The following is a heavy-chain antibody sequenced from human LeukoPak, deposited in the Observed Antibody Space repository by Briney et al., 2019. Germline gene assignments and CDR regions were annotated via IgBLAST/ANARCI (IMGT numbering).Heavy chain of an antibody. CDR2: INHSGST. V-gene: IGHV4-34*01. J-gene: IGHJ6*02. CDR3: ARDHVDTAMVHFYYYYYYGMDV. Sequence: SETLSLTCAVYGGSFSGYYWSWIRQPPGKGLEWIGKINHSGSTNYNPSLKSRVTISVDTSKNQFSLKLSSVTAADTAVYYCARDHVDTAMVHFYYYYYYGMDVWGQGTTVTVSS. D-gene: IGHD5-18*01. CDR1: GGSFSGYY.